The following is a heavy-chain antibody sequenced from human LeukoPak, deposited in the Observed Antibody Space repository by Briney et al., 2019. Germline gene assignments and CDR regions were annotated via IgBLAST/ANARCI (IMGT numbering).Heavy chain of an antibody. CDR1: GFTFSSYA. J-gene: IGHJ4*02. D-gene: IGHD3-22*01. CDR2: ILYDGTMK. V-gene: IGHV3-30*04. CDR3: ARDPRGPTGYDSSGRDSFDY. Sequence: GGSLRFSCAASGFTFSSYAMHWVRQAPGKGLEWVAVILYDGTMKYYADSVKGRFTISRDNSQNTLYLQMNILRAEDTAVYYCARDPRGPTGYDSSGRDSFDYWGQGTLVTVSS.